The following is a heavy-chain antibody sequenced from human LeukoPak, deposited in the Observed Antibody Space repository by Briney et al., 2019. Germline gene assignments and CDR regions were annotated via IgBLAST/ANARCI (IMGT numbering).Heavy chain of an antibody. J-gene: IGHJ6*02. CDR1: GFTFSNFA. CDR3: AKSRPYYYGSGSYSGLYGMDV. D-gene: IGHD3-10*01. CDR2: VSGSGDTT. Sequence: GGSLRLSCAASGFTFSNFAMTWVRQAPGKGLEWVSGVSGSGDTTYYADSVRGRFTISRENSKNILYLQMNSLKAEDTAVYYCAKSRPYYYGSGSYSGLYGMDVWGQGTTVTVFS. V-gene: IGHV3-23*01.